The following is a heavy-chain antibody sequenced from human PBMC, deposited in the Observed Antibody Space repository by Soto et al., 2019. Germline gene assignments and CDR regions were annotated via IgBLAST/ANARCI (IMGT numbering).Heavy chain of an antibody. CDR1: GFTFSSYA. CDR3: AKAAIAVAGIVGFNTRFDP. J-gene: IGHJ5*02. D-gene: IGHD6-19*01. V-gene: IGHV3-23*01. Sequence: LRLSCAASGFTFSSYAMSWVRQTPGKGLEWVSAISGSGGSTYYADSVKGRFTISRDNSKNTLYLQMNSLRAEDTAVYYCAKAAIAVAGIVGFNTRFDPWGQGTLVTVSS. CDR2: ISGSGGST.